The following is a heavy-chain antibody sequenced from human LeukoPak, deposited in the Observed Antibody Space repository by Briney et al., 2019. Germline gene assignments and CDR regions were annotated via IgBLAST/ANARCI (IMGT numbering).Heavy chain of an antibody. J-gene: IGHJ4*02. CDR1: GGSISSGSYY. Sequence: SETLSLTCTVSGGSISSGSYYWSWIRQPAGKGLEWIGRIYTSGSTNYNPSLKSRATISVDTSKNQFSLKLSSVTAADTAVYYCAREWELRGGFDYWGQGTLVTVSS. D-gene: IGHD1-26*01. V-gene: IGHV4-61*02. CDR3: AREWELRGGFDY. CDR2: IYTSGST.